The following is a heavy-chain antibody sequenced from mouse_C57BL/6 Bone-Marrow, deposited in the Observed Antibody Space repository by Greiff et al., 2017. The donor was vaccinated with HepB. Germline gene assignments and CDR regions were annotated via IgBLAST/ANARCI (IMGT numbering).Heavy chain of an antibody. Sequence: QVQLKQSGAELVRPGASVKLSCKASGYTFTDYYINWVKQRPGQGLEWIARIYPGSGNTYYNEKFKGKATLTAEKSSSTAYMQLSSLTSEDSAVYFCARSDHIMDYWGQGTSVTVSS. J-gene: IGHJ4*01. CDR2: IYPGSGNT. CDR3: ARSDHIMDY. V-gene: IGHV1-76*01. CDR1: GYTFTDYY.